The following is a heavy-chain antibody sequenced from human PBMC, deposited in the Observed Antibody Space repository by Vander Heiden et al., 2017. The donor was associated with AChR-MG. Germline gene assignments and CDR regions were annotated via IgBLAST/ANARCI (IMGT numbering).Heavy chain of an antibody. Sequence: QVHPVHPGAEAKQPGPSVKVSCKDSGGTFSSYAISWFRQAPGQGLEWMGGIIPIFGTANYAQKFQGRVTITADKSTSTAYMELSSLRSEDTAVYYCARGKMATSPFDYWGQGTLVTVSS. V-gene: IGHV1-69*06. CDR1: GGTFSSYA. J-gene: IGHJ4*02. CDR3: ARGKMATSPFDY. CDR2: IIPIFGTA. D-gene: IGHD5-12*01.